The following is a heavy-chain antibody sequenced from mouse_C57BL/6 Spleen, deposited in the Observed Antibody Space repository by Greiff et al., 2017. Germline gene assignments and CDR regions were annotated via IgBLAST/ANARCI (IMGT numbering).Heavy chain of an antibody. CDR3: TIWRILYWYFDV. J-gene: IGHJ1*03. D-gene: IGHD1-1*02. CDR2: IDPETGGT. V-gene: IGHV1-15*01. Sequence: VQLQQSGAELVRPGASVTLSCKASGYTFTDYEMHWVKQTPVHGLEWIGAIDPETGGTAYNQKFKGTAILTADKSSSTAYMELRSLTSEDSAVYYSTIWRILYWYFDVWGTGTTVTVSS. CDR1: GYTFTDYE.